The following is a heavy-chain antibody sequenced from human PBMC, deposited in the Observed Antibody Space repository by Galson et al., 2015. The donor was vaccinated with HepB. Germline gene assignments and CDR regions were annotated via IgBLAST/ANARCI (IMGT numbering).Heavy chain of an antibody. CDR2: INGDGTST. CDR1: GFTFSGYW. CDR3: ASLSFSSGWFESVY. D-gene: IGHD6-19*01. J-gene: IGHJ4*02. V-gene: IGHV3-74*01. Sequence: SLRLSCAASGFTFSGYWMHWVRQAPGKGLVWVSRINGDGTSTNYADSVKGRFTISRDNARNTLYLQMNSLRAEDTAVYYCASLSFSSGWFESVYWGQGALVTVSA.